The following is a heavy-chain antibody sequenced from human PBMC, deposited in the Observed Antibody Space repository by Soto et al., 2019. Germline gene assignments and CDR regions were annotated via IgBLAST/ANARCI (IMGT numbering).Heavy chain of an antibody. D-gene: IGHD3-16*01. Sequence: QITLKESGPTLVKPTQTLTLTCTFSGFSLSTSGVGVGWIRQPPGKALGWLALIYWDDDKRYSPSLKSRLTITKDTSKNQVVLTMTDMAPVDTAAYYCAHEDEGGWFDPWGQGTLGTVSS. J-gene: IGHJ5*02. CDR3: AHEDEGGWFDP. CDR1: GFSLSTSGVG. V-gene: IGHV2-5*02. CDR2: IYWDDDK.